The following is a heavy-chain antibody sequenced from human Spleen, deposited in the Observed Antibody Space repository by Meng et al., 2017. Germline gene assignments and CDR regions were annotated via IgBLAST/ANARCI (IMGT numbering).Heavy chain of an antibody. J-gene: IGHJ2*01. D-gene: IGHD3-9*01. CDR2: IFHRGST. CDR3: ARGLLRYFDWSLYWYFDL. CDR1: GGSISSSNW. V-gene: IGHV4-4*02. Sequence: SETLSLTCAVSGGSISSSNWWSWVRQPPGKGLEWIGEIFHRGSTNYNPSLKRRVTISVDKSKNQVSLKLNSVTAADTAVYYCARGLLRYFDWSLYWYFDLWGRGTLVTVSS.